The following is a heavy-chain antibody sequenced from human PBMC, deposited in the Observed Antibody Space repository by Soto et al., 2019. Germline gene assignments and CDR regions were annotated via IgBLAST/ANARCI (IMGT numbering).Heavy chain of an antibody. V-gene: IGHV1-2*02. CDR2: INPNSGDT. Sequence: ASVKVSCKASGYTFIGYYMHWARQAPGQGLEWMGWINPNSGDTNYAQKFQGRVTMTRDTSISTAYTELSRLRFDDTAVYYCARARKNYYNTSDYDFWGQGTMVTVYS. D-gene: IGHD3-22*01. CDR3: ARARKNYYNTSDYDF. J-gene: IGHJ4*02. CDR1: GYTFIGYY.